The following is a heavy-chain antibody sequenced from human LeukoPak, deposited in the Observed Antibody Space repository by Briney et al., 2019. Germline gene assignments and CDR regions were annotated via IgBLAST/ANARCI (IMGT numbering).Heavy chain of an antibody. CDR2: IYYSGST. J-gene: IGHJ4*02. V-gene: IGHV4-59*08. CDR1: GGSISSYY. D-gene: IGHD6-13*01. Sequence: SSETLSLTCTVSGGSISSYYWSWIRQPPGKGLEWIGYIYYSGSTNYNPSLKSRVTISVDMSKNQFSLKLSSVTAADTAVYYCARHQQLLILDYWGQGTLVTVSS. CDR3: ARHQQLLILDY.